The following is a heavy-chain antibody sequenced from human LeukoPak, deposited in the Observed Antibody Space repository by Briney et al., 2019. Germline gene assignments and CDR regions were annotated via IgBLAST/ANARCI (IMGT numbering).Heavy chain of an antibody. D-gene: IGHD6-6*01. CDR3: AKDIGSSSSGQLDY. CDR1: GFTFSSYW. J-gene: IGHJ4*02. V-gene: IGHV3-9*03. CDR2: ISWNSGSI. Sequence: GGSLRLSCAASGFTFSSYWMSWVRQAPGKGLEWVSGISWNSGSIGYADSVKGRFTISRDNAKNSLYLQMNSLRAEDMALYYCAKDIGSSSSGQLDYWGQGTLVTVSS.